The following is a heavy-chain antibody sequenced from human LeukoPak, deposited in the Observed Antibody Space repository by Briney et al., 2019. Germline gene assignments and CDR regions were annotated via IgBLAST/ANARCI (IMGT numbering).Heavy chain of an antibody. V-gene: IGHV3-7*01. Sequence: PGGSLRLSCAASGFPFSRYWMSWVRQAPGKGLEWVANIKPDGSEKHYVDSVKGRFTISRDNSKNTLYLQMNSLRGEDTAVYYCAKDRMKWRVAAASIEYWGRGTLVTVST. CDR1: GFPFSRYW. D-gene: IGHD2-2*01. CDR3: AKDRMKWRVAAASIEY. J-gene: IGHJ4*02. CDR2: IKPDGSEK.